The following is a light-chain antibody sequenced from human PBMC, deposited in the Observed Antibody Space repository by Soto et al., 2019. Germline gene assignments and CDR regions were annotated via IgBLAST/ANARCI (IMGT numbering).Light chain of an antibody. Sequence: DIQMTQSPSSLSASVGDRVTITCRASQSISSYLNWYQQKPGKAPKLLNYAASSLQSGVPSRFSGSGSGTDFTVTISSLQPEDVAAYYCQQSYSTPLTFGGGTKVEIK. J-gene: IGKJ4*02. CDR1: QSISSY. CDR3: QQSYSTPLT. V-gene: IGKV1-39*01. CDR2: AAS.